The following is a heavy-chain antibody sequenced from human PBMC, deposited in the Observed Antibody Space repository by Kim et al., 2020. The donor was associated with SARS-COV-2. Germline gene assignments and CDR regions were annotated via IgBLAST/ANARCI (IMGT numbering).Heavy chain of an antibody. D-gene: IGHD6-13*01. J-gene: IGHJ2*01. CDR1: GFTVSSNY. CDR3: AREGGLRQQLVDHDWYFDL. V-gene: IGHV3-53*01. CDR2: IYSGGST. Sequence: GGSLRLSCAASGFTVSSNYMSWVRQAPGKGLEWVSVIYSGGSTYYSDSVKGRFTITRDNSKNTLYLQMNSLRAEDTAVYYCAREGGLRQQLVDHDWYFDLWGRGTLVTVSS.